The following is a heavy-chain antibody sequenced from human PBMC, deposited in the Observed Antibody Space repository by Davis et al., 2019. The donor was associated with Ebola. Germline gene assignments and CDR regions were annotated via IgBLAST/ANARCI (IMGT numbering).Heavy chain of an antibody. V-gene: IGHV1-18*01. J-gene: IGHJ6*02. Sequence: ASVKVSCKASGYTFTSYGISWVRQAPGQGLEWMGWISAYNGNTNYAQKLQGRVTMTTDTSTSTVYMELSSLRSEDTAVYYCARAYYYYYGMDVWGQGTTVTVSS. CDR1: GYTFTSYG. CDR3: ARAYYYYYGMDV. CDR2: ISAYNGNT.